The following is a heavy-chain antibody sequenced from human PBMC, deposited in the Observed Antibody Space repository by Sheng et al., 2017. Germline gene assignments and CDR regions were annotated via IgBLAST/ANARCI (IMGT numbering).Heavy chain of an antibody. V-gene: IGHV3-23*04. CDR3: VKQK. D-gene: IGHD6-13*01. CDR1: GFIFSNSA. J-gene: IGHJ4*02. Sequence: EVQLVESGGRLVQPGGSLKLSCVTSGFIFSNSAMSWVRQTPERGLEWVSVISPGGDSTYYADSVKGRFTISRDNAKRMLYLQMKNLRVGDTARYYCVKQKWGQGTLVTVSS. CDR2: ISPGGDST.